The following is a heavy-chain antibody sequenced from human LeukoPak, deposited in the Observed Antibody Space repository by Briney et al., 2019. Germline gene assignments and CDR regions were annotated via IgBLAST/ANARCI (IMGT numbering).Heavy chain of an antibody. D-gene: IGHD1-7*01. CDR2: VYYSGST. CDR3: ARDKVWNYWFDP. Sequence: PSETLSLTCSVSGASIDKSTYYWGWIRQPPREGLEWIGSVYYSGSTYYNTSLKSRVAMSVDTSTNQFSLRLYSVTAADTAVYYCARDKVWNYWFDPWGQGTLVTVSS. CDR1: GASIDKSTYY. J-gene: IGHJ5*02. V-gene: IGHV4-39*07.